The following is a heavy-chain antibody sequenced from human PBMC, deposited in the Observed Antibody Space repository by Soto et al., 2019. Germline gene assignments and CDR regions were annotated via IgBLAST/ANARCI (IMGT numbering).Heavy chain of an antibody. CDR1: GYIFPSYP. J-gene: IGHJ3*02. Sequence: ASVKVSCKASGYIFPSYPMHWLRQAPGQRLEWMGWIKVGNGDTKYSQKFDGRVTITRDTSASTAYMGLSSRRSEDTAEYYCARPWAYGSIGYRALDIWGQGTRVTVSS. CDR3: ARPWAYGSIGYRALDI. CDR2: IKVGNGDT. V-gene: IGHV1-3*01. D-gene: IGHD3-22*01.